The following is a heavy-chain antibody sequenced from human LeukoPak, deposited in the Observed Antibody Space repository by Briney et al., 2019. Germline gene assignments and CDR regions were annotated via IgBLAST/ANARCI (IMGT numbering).Heavy chain of an antibody. CDR3: AKDPRGIVVVPAAMSYFDY. CDR2: IRYDGSNK. CDR1: GFTFSSYG. V-gene: IGHV3-30*02. Sequence: PGGSLRLSCAASGFTFSSYGMHWVRQAPGKGLEWVAFIRYDGSNKYYADSVKGRFTISRDNSKDTLYLQMNSLRAEDTAVYYCAKDPRGIVVVPAAMSYFDYWGQGTLVTVSS. D-gene: IGHD2-2*01. J-gene: IGHJ4*02.